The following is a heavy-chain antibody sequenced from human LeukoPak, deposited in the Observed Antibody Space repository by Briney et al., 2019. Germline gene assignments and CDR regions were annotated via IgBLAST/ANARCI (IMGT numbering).Heavy chain of an antibody. CDR1: GFTFSSYS. D-gene: IGHD1-1*01. V-gene: IGHV3-21*01. CDR2: IGSTSIYI. CDR3: ARDLGRATGAMDV. J-gene: IGHJ6*03. Sequence: GGSLRLSCAASGFTFSSYSMNWVRQAPGSGLEWVSSIGSTSIYIYNADSVKGRFTISRDNAKNSLYLQMNSLRAEDTAVYYCARDLGRATGAMDVWGKGTTVTVSS.